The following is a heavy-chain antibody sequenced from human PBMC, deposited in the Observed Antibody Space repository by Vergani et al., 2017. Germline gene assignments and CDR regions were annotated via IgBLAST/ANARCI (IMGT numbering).Heavy chain of an antibody. V-gene: IGHV3-30*03. D-gene: IGHD1-1*01. CDR2: ISYDGTQK. CDR1: GFTSSYYG. Sequence: QVHLVESGGGVVQPGRSLRLSCVVSGFTSSYYGMHWVRQAPGKGLEWVAVISYDGTQKYYADSVKGRFTISRDNSKSTLYLQMNSLRTEDTAVNYCATKSCGTPGCQIGYFREWGQGTLVTVSS. CDR3: ATKSCGTPGCQIGYFRE. J-gene: IGHJ1*01.